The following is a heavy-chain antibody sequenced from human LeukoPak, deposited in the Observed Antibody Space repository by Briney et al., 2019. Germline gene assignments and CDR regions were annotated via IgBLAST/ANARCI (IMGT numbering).Heavy chain of an antibody. Sequence: GGSLRLSCAASGFTLSNHWMTWVRQVPGRGPEWVANVNRDGSETYYLDSVKGRFTISRDNAKNSLYLQMNSLRAEDTALYYCVRNNAMDVWGQGTTVTVSS. CDR3: VRNNAMDV. J-gene: IGHJ6*02. V-gene: IGHV3-7*03. CDR1: GFTLSNHW. D-gene: IGHD2-8*01. CDR2: VNRDGSET.